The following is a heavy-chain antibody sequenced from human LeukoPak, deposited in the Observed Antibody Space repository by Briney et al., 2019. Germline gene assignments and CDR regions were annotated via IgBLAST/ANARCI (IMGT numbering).Heavy chain of an antibody. CDR2: INHGGST. V-gene: IGHV4-34*01. CDR3: AREWYSSSWYPVSYNWFDP. D-gene: IGHD6-13*01. J-gene: IGHJ5*02. Sequence: GSLRLSCAASGFTFSTFAMIWVRQPPGKGLEWIGEINHGGSTNYNPSLKSRVTISVDTSKTQFSLKLSSVTAADTAVYYCAREWYSSSWYPVSYNWFDPWGQGTLVTVSS. CDR1: GFTFSTFA.